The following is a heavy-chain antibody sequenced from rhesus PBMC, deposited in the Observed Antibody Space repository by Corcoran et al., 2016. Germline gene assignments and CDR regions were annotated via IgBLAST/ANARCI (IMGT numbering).Heavy chain of an antibody. D-gene: IGHD1-38*01. CDR2: INGNSGIT. V-gene: IGHV4S9*01. CDR3: ARDTGTWNGGY. CDR1: GGSISDSYS. J-gene: IGHJ4*01. Sequence: QVQLQESGPGLVKPSETLSLTCAVSGGSISDSYSWNWIRQPPGQGMAWIGEINGNSGITKYNPALKSRVTISKDASKNQVFLNLNSVTAADTAVYYCARDTGTWNGGYWGQGVLVTVSS.